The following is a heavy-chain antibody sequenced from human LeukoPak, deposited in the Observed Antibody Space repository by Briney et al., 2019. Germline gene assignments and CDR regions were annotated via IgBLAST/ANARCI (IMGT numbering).Heavy chain of an antibody. D-gene: IGHD6-13*01. CDR2: IYYSGIT. Sequence: SETLSLTCIVSGGSVSSGSHYWAWIRQPPGMGLEWIGSIYYSGITYYSPSLKSRVTISKDTSKNQFSLNLSSVTDTDTAVYYCARGENVAAAGIEFWGQGTLVTVSS. CDR1: GGSVSSGSHY. V-gene: IGHV4-39*01. J-gene: IGHJ4*02. CDR3: ARGENVAAAGIEF.